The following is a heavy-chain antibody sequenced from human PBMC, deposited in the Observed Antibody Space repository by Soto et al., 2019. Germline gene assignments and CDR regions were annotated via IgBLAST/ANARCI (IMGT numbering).Heavy chain of an antibody. CDR1: GGSFSGYY. J-gene: IGHJ5*02. CDR2: INHSGST. V-gene: IGHV4-34*01. Sequence: KPSETLSLTCAVYGGSFSGYYWSWIRQPPGKGLEWIGEINHSGSTNYNPSLKSRVTISVDTSKNQFSLKLSSVTAADTAVYYCARVAARPDNWFDPWGQGTLVAASS. D-gene: IGHD6-6*01. CDR3: ARVAARPDNWFDP.